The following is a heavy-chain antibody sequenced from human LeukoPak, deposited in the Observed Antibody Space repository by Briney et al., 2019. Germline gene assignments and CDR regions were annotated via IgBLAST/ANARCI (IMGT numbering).Heavy chain of an antibody. J-gene: IGHJ5*02. Sequence: ASVKVSCKAPGYTFTSYYMHWVRQAPGQGLEWMGLINPTGGSTGYAQKFQGRVTMTRDTSTSTVYMELSSLRSEDTAVYYCARLRRVGGNWFDPWGQGTLVTVSS. V-gene: IGHV1-46*01. D-gene: IGHD2-2*01. CDR2: INPTGGST. CDR1: GYTFTSYY. CDR3: ARLRRVGGNWFDP.